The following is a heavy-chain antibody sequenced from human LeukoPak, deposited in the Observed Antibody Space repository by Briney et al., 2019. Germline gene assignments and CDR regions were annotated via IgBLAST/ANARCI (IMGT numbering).Heavy chain of an antibody. D-gene: IGHD6-19*01. V-gene: IGHV3-30*03. CDR1: GFTFSSYG. J-gene: IGHJ5*02. CDR2: ISYDGSNK. Sequence: PGGSLRLSCAASGFTFSSYGMHWVRQAPGKGLEWVAVISYDGSNKYYADSVKGRFTISRDNSKNTLYLQMNSLRAEDTAVYYCARGRGLVRTELSNWFDPWGRGTLVTVPS. CDR3: ARGRGLVRTELSNWFDP.